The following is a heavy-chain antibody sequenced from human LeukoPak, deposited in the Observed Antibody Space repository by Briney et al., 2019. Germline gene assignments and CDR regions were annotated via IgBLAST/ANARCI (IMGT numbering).Heavy chain of an antibody. CDR1: GYTFTSYG. Sequence: ASVKVSCKASGYTFTSYGISWVRQAPGQGLEWMGWISAYNGNTNYAQKLQGRVTMTTDTSTSTAYMELRSLRSDDTAVYYCARDRAAVVAAYYFDYWGQGTLVTVSS. J-gene: IGHJ4*02. D-gene: IGHD2-15*01. CDR3: ARDRAAVVAAYYFDY. CDR2: ISAYNGNT. V-gene: IGHV1-18*01.